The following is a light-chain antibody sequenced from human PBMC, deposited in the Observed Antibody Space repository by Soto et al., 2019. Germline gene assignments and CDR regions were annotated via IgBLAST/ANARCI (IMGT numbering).Light chain of an antibody. CDR1: ESVSSSY. J-gene: IGKJ1*01. CDR3: QQYGSSPPWT. Sequence: EIVLTQSPGTLSLSPGERATLSCRASESVSSSYLAWYQQKPGQAPRLLIFGVSSRATGTPDRFSGSGSGTDFTLTISRLEPEDFAVYYCQQYGSSPPWTFGQGTEVEIK. V-gene: IGKV3-20*01. CDR2: GVS.